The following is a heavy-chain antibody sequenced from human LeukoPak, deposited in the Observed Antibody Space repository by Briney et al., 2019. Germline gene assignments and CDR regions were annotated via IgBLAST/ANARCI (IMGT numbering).Heavy chain of an antibody. CDR2: INHSGST. V-gene: IGHV4-34*01. CDR3: ARGRWHPSVRVDY. J-gene: IGHJ4*02. Sequence: SETLSLTCAVYGGSFSGYYWSWIRQPPGKGLEWIGEINHSGSTNYNPSLKSRVTISVDTSKNQFSLKLNSVTAADTAVYYCARGRWHPSVRVDYWGQGTLVTVSS. CDR1: GGSFSGYY. D-gene: IGHD6-13*01.